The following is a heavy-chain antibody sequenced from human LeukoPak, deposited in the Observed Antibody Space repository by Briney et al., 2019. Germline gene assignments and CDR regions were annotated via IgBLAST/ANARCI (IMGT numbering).Heavy chain of an antibody. CDR1: GYTFTGYY. Sequence: ASVKVSCKASGYTFTGYYMHWVRQAPGQGLEWMGWINPNSGGTNYAQKFQGRVTMTRDTSISTAYMELSRLRSDGTAVYYCARLLEWSQARDYWGQGTLVTVSS. V-gene: IGHV1-2*02. CDR3: ARLLEWSQARDY. D-gene: IGHD3-3*01. J-gene: IGHJ4*02. CDR2: INPNSGGT.